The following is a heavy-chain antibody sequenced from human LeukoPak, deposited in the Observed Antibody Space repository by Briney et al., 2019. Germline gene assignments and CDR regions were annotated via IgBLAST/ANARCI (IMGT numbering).Heavy chain of an antibody. J-gene: IGHJ4*02. Sequence: ASVKVSCKASGYTLTSYYMHWVRQAPGQGLEWMGIINPSGGNTSYAQKFQGRVTMTRDMSTSTVYMELSSLRSEDTAVYYCARRGSGYYSWTFDYWGQGTLVTVSS. CDR1: GYTLTSYY. CDR3: ARRGSGYYSWTFDY. D-gene: IGHD3-9*01. V-gene: IGHV1-46*01. CDR2: INPSGGNT.